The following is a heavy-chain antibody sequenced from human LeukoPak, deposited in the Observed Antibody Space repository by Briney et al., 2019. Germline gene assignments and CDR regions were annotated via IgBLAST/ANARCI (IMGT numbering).Heavy chain of an antibody. CDR2: IYHSGST. J-gene: IGHJ4*02. D-gene: IGHD3-10*01. CDR1: GGSISSGGYY. Sequence: SETLSLTCTVSGGSISSGGYYWSWIRQPPGKGLEWFGYIYHSGSTYYNPSLKSRVTISVDRSKNQFSLKLSSVTAADTAVYYCARDGRYYGSGRSTDDYWGQGTLVTVSS. CDR3: ARDGRYYGSGRSTDDY. V-gene: IGHV4-30-2*01.